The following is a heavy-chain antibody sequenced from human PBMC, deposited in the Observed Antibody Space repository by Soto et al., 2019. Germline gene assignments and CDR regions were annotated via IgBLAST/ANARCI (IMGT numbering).Heavy chain of an antibody. D-gene: IGHD3-9*01. CDR1: GFAFNTYA. CDR3: ARVTGSDFDGTSFDI. Sequence: GGSLRLSCAASGFAFNTYAMRWVRQAPGKGLEWVSAISGSGSGGSTYYADSVKGRLTISRDNSKNTLYLQMSSLRAEDTAVYYCARVTGSDFDGTSFDIWGQGTMVTVSS. J-gene: IGHJ3*02. CDR2: ISGSGSGGST. V-gene: IGHV3-23*01.